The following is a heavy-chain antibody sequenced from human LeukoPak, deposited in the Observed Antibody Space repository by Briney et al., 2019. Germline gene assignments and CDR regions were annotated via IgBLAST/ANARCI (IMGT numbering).Heavy chain of an antibody. CDR3: ARDLLDYGGNSMGY. D-gene: IGHD4-23*01. V-gene: IGHV1-18*01. CDR2: ISAYNGNT. J-gene: IGHJ4*02. Sequence: ASVKVSCKASGYTFTSYGISWVRQAPGQGLEWMGWISAYNGNTNYAQKLQGRVTMTTDTSTSTAYMELRSLRSDDTAVYYCARDLLDYGGNSMGYWGQGTLVTVPS. CDR1: GYTFTSYG.